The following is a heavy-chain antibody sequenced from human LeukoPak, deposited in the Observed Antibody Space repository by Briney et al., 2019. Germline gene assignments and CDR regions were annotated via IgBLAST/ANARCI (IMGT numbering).Heavy chain of an antibody. CDR3: ARGKGYDDSFYDY. CDR1: RGSISSGGYY. J-gene: IGHJ4*02. Sequence: KTSETLSLTCTVSRGSISSGGYYWTWIRQPPGKGLEWVGYIFYTGSTYSNPSLRSRVSISLDTSKSQFSLKLSSVTAADTAVYYCARGKGYDDSFYDYWGQGTLVTVSS. D-gene: IGHD5-12*01. V-gene: IGHV4-30-4*01. CDR2: IFYTGST.